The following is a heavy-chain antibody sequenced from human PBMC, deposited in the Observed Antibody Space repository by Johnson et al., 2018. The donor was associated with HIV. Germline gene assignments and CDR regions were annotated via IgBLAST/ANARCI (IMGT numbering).Heavy chain of an antibody. CDR1: GFTFSDYY. J-gene: IGHJ3*02. V-gene: IGHV3-11*04. CDR2: ISSSGSTI. Sequence: QVQLVESRGGLVKPGGSLRLSCAAFGFTFSDYYMSWIRQAPGKGLEWVSYISSSGSTIYYADSVKGRFTISRDNAKNSLYLQMNSLRTEDTAVYYCAGRFILGRTVALDAFDIWGQGTMVTVSS. CDR3: AGRFILGRTVALDAFDI. D-gene: IGHD6-19*01.